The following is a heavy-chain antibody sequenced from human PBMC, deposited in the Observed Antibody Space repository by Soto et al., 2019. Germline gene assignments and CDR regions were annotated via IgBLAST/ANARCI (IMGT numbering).Heavy chain of an antibody. V-gene: IGHV4-30-2*01. CDR2: IYHSGST. CDR3: ARGIPAYYYDSSGYPDY. CDR1: GGSISSGGYS. D-gene: IGHD3-22*01. Sequence: SETLSLTCAVSGGSISSGGYSWSWIRQPPGKGLEWIGYIYHSGSTYYNPSLKSRVTISVDRSKNQFSLKLSSVTAADTAVYYCARGIPAYYYDSSGYPDYWGQGTLVTVSS. J-gene: IGHJ4*02.